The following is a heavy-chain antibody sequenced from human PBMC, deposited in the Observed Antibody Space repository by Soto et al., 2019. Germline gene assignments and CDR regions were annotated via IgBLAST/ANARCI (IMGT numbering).Heavy chain of an antibody. D-gene: IGHD3-16*01. CDR2: FSPIFGAP. J-gene: IGHJ6*02. V-gene: IGHV1-69*13. Sequence: SVKVSCKPSGDTFSSYSFSWVRQVPGQGLEWMGGFSPIFGAPNYAQKFLGRVTITADESTSTAYLELSSLRSEDTAVYYCARQFLEVGEWDYYGMDVWGQGTTVTVSS. CDR3: ARQFLEVGEWDYYGMDV. CDR1: GDTFSSYS.